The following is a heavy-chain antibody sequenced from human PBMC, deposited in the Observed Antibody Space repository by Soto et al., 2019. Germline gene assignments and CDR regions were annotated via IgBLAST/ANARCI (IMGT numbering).Heavy chain of an antibody. Sequence: GGSLRLSCAASGFTFSSYAMSWVRQAPGKGLEWVSAISGSGGSTYYADSVKGRFTISRDNSKNTLYLQMNSLRAEDTAVYYCANGLGLTTDPVDCSGGSCYQGQQYDHWGQGTLVTVSS. J-gene: IGHJ4*02. CDR1: GFTFSSYA. D-gene: IGHD2-15*01. CDR3: ANGLGLTTDPVDCSGGSCYQGQQYDH. V-gene: IGHV3-23*01. CDR2: ISGSGGST.